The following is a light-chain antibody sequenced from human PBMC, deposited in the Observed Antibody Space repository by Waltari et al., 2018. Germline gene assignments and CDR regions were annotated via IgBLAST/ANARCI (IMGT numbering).Light chain of an antibody. Sequence: DIQLTHSPSILSASVGARVTNTVRASQRNSSYVAWYQQNPGKAPRLLIHSASTLQSGVPARFSGSGSGTEFTLTISSLQPEDFASYYCQQHSSQPLTFGGGTKVEI. CDR3: QQHSSQPLT. J-gene: IGKJ4*01. CDR1: QRNSSY. CDR2: SAS. V-gene: IGKV1-9*01.